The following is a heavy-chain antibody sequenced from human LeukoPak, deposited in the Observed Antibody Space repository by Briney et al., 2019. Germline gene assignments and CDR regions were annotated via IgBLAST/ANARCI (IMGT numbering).Heavy chain of an antibody. J-gene: IGHJ4*02. Sequence: GGSLRLSCAASGFTFSSHAMSWVRQAPGEGLEWVSGISGSGGYTYYADSVKGRFTISRDNSKNTLYLQMNSLRAEDTAVYYCAKLSSLGVAAAGPYFDYWGQGTLVTVSS. D-gene: IGHD6-13*01. V-gene: IGHV3-23*01. CDR1: GFTFSSHA. CDR3: AKLSSLGVAAAGPYFDY. CDR2: ISGSGGYT.